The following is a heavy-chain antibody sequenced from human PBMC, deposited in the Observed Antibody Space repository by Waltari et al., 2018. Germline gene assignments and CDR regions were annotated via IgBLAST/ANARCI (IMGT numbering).Heavy chain of an antibody. J-gene: IGHJ6*02. V-gene: IGHV4-34*01. D-gene: IGHD4-17*01. CDR3: ARGPMLDYGDNSGHYYYGLDV. CDR1: GESFTGSF. Sequence: QVQLQQWGAGLLKPSETLSLTCAVYGESFTGSFWSCFRQPPGKGVEWIGEISHSGSTNFNPSLKNRVTISVDTSKNQFSLKPSSVTAADAAVYFCARGPMLDYGDNSGHYYYGLDVWGQGTTVIVSS. CDR2: ISHSGST.